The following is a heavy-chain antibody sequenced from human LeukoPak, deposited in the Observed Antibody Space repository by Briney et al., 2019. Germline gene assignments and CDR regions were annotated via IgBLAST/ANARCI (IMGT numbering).Heavy chain of an antibody. J-gene: IGHJ4*02. Sequence: SQTLSLTCTVSGGSISSGGYYWSWIRQHPGNGLEWIGYIYYSGSTYYNPSLKSRVTISVDTSKNQFSLKLSSVTAADTAVYYCARVYCLGGGDCYGFDYWGQGTLVTVSS. D-gene: IGHD2-21*02. CDR3: ARVYCLGGGDCYGFDY. V-gene: IGHV4-31*03. CDR2: IYYSGST. CDR1: GGSISSGGYY.